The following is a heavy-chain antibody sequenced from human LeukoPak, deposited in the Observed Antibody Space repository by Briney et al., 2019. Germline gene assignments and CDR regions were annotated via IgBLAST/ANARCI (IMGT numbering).Heavy chain of an antibody. D-gene: IGHD5-18*01. J-gene: IGHJ4*02. V-gene: IGHV4-59*01. CDR1: GGSISSYF. CDR3: ARGQKYRNGYTVTELGSGYFDY. CDR2: IYDSAST. Sequence: SETLSLTCTVSGGSISSYFWSWIRQSPGKGLELIGYIYDSASTNYNPSLKSRVTISVDTSKNRFSLKLSSVTAADTAVYYCARGQKYRNGYTVTELGSGYFDYWGQGTLVTVSS.